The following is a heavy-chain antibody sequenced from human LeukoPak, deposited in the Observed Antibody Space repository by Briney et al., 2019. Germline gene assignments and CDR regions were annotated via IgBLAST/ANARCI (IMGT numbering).Heavy chain of an antibody. J-gene: IGHJ6*03. CDR3: ATKYSSSRGNYYYYYKDV. Sequence: SETLSLTCAVYGGSFSGYYWSWIRQPPGKGLEWIGEINHSGSTNYNPSLKSRVTISVDTSKNQFSLKLSSVAAADTAVYYCATKYSSSRGNYYYYYKDVWGKGTTVTVSS. D-gene: IGHD6-6*01. V-gene: IGHV4-34*01. CDR1: GGSFSGYY. CDR2: INHSGST.